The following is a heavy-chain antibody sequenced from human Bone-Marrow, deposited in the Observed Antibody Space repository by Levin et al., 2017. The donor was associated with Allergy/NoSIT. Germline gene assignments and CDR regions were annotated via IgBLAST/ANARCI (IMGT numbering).Heavy chain of an antibody. J-gene: IGHJ3*02. Sequence: PSETLSLTCTVSGGSMSSYYWSWIRQPPGKGLEWIGYMYYSGSTNANPSLKSRVTISLDTSKNQFSLKLSSVTAADTAVYFCARRAAGKDVLSNSYKDAFDMWGQGTVVTVSS. V-gene: IGHV4-59*08. CDR3: ARRAAGKDVLSNSYKDAFDM. D-gene: IGHD3-9*01. CDR1: GGSMSSYY. CDR2: MYYSGST.